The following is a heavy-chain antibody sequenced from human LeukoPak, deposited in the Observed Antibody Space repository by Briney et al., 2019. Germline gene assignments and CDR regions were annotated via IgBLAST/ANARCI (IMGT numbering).Heavy chain of an antibody. J-gene: IGHJ4*02. CDR1: GFIFSSYG. CDR2: IWYDGSNK. V-gene: IGHV3-33*01. D-gene: IGHD5-18*01. Sequence: PGGSLRLSCAASGFIFSSYGMHWVRQAPGKGLEWVAVIWYDGSNKYYADSVKGRFTISRDNSKNTLYLQMNSLRAEDTAVYYCARDQGYSYGYPFDYWGQGTLVTVSS. CDR3: ARDQGYSYGYPFDY.